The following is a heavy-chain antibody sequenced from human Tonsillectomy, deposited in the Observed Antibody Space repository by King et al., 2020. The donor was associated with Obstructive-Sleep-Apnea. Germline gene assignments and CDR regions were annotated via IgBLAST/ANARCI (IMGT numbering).Heavy chain of an antibody. J-gene: IGHJ4*02. CDR2: ISYDGSNK. Sequence: QLVQSGGGVVQPGRSLRLSCAASGFTFSSYAMHWVRQAPGKGLEWVAVISYDGSNKYYADSVKCRFTISRDNSKNTLYLQMNSLRADDTAVYYCARDVGGSYFFYFDYWGQGTLVTVSS. CDR3: ARDVGGSYFFYFDY. CDR1: GFTFSSYA. V-gene: IGHV3-30-3*01. D-gene: IGHD1-26*01.